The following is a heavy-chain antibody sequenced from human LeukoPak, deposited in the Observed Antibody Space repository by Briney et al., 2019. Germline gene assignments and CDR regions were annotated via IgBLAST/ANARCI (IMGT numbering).Heavy chain of an antibody. Sequence: PGGSLRLSCAASGFTFSDNYMNWIRQAPGKGLEWVSYISSGGSTINYADSVKGRFTISRDNAKNSLYLQMNSLRAEDTAVYYCARQYNYDSRAFDYWGQGTLVTVSS. CDR2: ISSGGSTI. V-gene: IGHV3-11*01. J-gene: IGHJ4*02. CDR1: GFTFSDNY. D-gene: IGHD5-18*01. CDR3: ARQYNYDSRAFDY.